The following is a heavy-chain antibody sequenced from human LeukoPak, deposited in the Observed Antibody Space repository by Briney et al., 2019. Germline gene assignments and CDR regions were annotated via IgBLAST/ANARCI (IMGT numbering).Heavy chain of an antibody. D-gene: IGHD3-10*01. J-gene: IGHJ4*02. CDR3: ARVMYYYGSGRQDEFDY. V-gene: IGHV1-18*01. Sequence: ASVKVSCKASGYTFTSYDINWVRQATGQGLVWMGSISFYNGDTLYAQNFQGRLTVTTDTSTSTAYMELTSLTSDDTAIYFCARVMYYYGSGRQDEFDYWGQGTLVTVSS. CDR2: ISFYNGDT. CDR1: GYTFTSYD.